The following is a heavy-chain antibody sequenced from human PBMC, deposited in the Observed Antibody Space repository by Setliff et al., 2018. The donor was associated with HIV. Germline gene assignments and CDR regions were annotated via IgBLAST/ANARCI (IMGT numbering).Heavy chain of an antibody. J-gene: IGHJ3*02. CDR2: INHSGST. V-gene: IGHV4-34*01. Sequence: SETLSLTCAVYGGSFSGYYWSWIRQPPGKGLEWIGEINHSGSTNYNPSLKSRATISVDTSKNQFSLKLSSVTAADTAVYYCARPLMTTVVSVCAFDIWGQGTMVTVSS. D-gene: IGHD4-17*01. CDR1: GGSFSGYY. CDR3: ARPLMTTVVSVCAFDI.